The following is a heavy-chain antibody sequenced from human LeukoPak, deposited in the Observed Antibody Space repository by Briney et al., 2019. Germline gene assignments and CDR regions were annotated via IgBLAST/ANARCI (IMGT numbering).Heavy chain of an antibody. J-gene: IGHJ4*02. Sequence: PGGSLRLSCAASGFTVSSNYMSWVRQAPGKGLEWVSAISGSGGSTYYADSVKGRFTISRDNSKNTLYLQMNSLRAEDTAVYYCAKKSPDSSGNPAYDWGQGTLVTVSS. V-gene: IGHV3-23*01. D-gene: IGHD4-23*01. CDR3: AKKSPDSSGNPAYD. CDR1: GFTVSSNY. CDR2: ISGSGGST.